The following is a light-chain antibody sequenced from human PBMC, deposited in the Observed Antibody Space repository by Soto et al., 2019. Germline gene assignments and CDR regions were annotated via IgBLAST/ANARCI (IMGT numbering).Light chain of an antibody. Sequence: DIQMTPSPSTPSASLGDRVTITFRASQSISSWLAWYQQKPGTAPKLLIYKASTLQSGVPSRFSGSGSGTEFTLTISSLQPDDSATYYCQQYNDNWTFGQGTKVDIK. CDR1: QSISSW. V-gene: IGKV1-5*03. J-gene: IGKJ1*01. CDR2: KAS. CDR3: QQYNDNWT.